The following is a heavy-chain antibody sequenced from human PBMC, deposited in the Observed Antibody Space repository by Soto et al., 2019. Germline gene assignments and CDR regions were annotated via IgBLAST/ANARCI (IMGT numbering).Heavy chain of an antibody. J-gene: IGHJ4*02. CDR1: GGSLSTNP. Sequence: SSVKQSCKASGGSLSTNPISWVRQAPGQGLEWMGGTGSGTGPGNHAQKFQGRLTVTAGKSTSTVYMELTNLSYEDTAVYYCFLLDSGGSYRALDSRGQGTLVTVSS. V-gene: IGHV1-69*06. CDR2: TGSGTGPG. CDR3: FLLDSGGSYRALDS. D-gene: IGHD2-15*01.